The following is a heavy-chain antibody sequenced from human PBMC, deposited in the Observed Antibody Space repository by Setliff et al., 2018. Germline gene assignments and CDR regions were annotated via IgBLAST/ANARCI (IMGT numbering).Heavy chain of an antibody. CDR1: GASISSYY. D-gene: IGHD3-22*01. Sequence: SETLSLTCTVSGASISSYYWSWIRQPPGKGLEWIGYIYYGGTTNYNPSLKSRVSISLDTSKSQFSLRLSSLTAADTAVYYCARGSYYDSSGYSPDFFDYWGQGTLVTVSS. CDR3: ARGSYYDSSGYSPDFFDY. V-gene: IGHV4-59*08. CDR2: IYYGGTT. J-gene: IGHJ4*02.